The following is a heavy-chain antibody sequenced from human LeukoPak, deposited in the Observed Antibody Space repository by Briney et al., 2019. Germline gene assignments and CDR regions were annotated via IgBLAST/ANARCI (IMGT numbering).Heavy chain of an antibody. D-gene: IGHD1-26*01. CDR1: GFTVSSNY. CDR3: ARDQRVGATRYFQH. V-gene: IGHV3-53*01. Sequence: GGSLRLSCAASGFTVSSNYMSWVRQAPGKGLEWVSVTYSGGSTYYADSVKGRFTISRDNSKNTLYLQMNSLRAEDTAVYYCARDQRVGATRYFQHWGQGTLVTVSS. CDR2: TYSGGST. J-gene: IGHJ1*01.